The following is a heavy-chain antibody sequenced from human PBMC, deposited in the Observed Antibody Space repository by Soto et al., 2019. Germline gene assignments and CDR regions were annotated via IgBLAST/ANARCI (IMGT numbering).Heavy chain of an antibody. V-gene: IGHV3-48*01. Sequence: PGGSLRLSCAASGFTFSSYSMNWVRQAPGKGPEWVSYISSSSSTIYYADSVKGRFTISRDNAKNSLSLQMDSLRAEDTAVYYCARGDYYDISGPFSDAFDIWGQGTMVTVSS. CDR2: ISSSSSTI. CDR1: GFTFSSYS. CDR3: ARGDYYDISGPFSDAFDI. D-gene: IGHD3-22*01. J-gene: IGHJ3*02.